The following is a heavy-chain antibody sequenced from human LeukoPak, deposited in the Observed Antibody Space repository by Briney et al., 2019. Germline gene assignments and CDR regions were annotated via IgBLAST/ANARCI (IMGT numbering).Heavy chain of an antibody. CDR2: MNPNSGNT. V-gene: IGHV1-8*01. CDR3: ARGRNAQPRTRGFYYMDV. CDR1: GYTFTSYD. D-gene: IGHD2-2*01. Sequence: ASVKVSCKASGYTFTSYDINWVRRATGQGLEWMGWMNPNSGNTGYAQKFQGRVTMTRNTSISTAYMELSSLRSEDTAVYYCARGRNAQPRTRGFYYMDVWGKGTTVTVSS. J-gene: IGHJ6*03.